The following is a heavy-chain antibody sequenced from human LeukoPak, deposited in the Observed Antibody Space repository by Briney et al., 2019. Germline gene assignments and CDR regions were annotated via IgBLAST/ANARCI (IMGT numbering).Heavy chain of an antibody. CDR3: AREWADYSNRFDY. Sequence: SVKVSCKASGGTFSSYAISWVRQAPGQGLEWMGGIIPIFGTANYAQKFQGRVTITADESTSTAYMELSSLRSEDTAVYYCAREWADYSNRFDYWGQGTLVTVSS. D-gene: IGHD4-11*01. CDR1: GGTFSSYA. V-gene: IGHV1-69*13. CDR2: IIPIFGTA. J-gene: IGHJ4*02.